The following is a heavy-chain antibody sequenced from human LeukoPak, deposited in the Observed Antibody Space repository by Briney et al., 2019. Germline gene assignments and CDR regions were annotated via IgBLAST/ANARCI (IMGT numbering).Heavy chain of an antibody. D-gene: IGHD3-10*01. J-gene: IGHJ4*02. CDR1: GGSISSYY. CDR2: NSYSGIT. Sequence: PSETLSLTCTVSGGSISSYYWSWIRQPPGKGLEWIGYNSYSGITNYNPSLKSRVTISVDTSKNHFSLNLSSVTAADTAVYYCARHYDSGTYFGYWGRGTLVTVSS. CDR3: ARHYDSGTYFGY. V-gene: IGHV4-59*08.